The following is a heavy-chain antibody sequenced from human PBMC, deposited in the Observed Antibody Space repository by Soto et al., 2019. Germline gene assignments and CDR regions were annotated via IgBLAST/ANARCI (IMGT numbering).Heavy chain of an antibody. CDR3: AGGGSSGGWYFDL. CDR2: VSPIFGTT. Sequence: QVQLVQSGAEVKKPGSSVKVSCKASGGSFSSPTISWVRQAPGQGLEWMGGVSPIFGTTNYAQKFQGRVTITADASSGTAYREFSSLKSEDTAVYYCAGGGSSGGWYFDLWGRGTLVTVSS. V-gene: IGHV1-69*01. D-gene: IGHD1-26*01. J-gene: IGHJ2*01. CDR1: GGSFSSPT.